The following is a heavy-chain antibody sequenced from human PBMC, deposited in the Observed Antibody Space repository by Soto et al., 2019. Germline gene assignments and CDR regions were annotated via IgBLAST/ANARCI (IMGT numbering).Heavy chain of an antibody. J-gene: IGHJ3*02. V-gene: IGHV4-34*01. D-gene: IGHD2-15*01. CDR2: INHSGST. Sequence: QVQLQQWGAGLLKPSETLSLTCAVYGGSFSGYYWSWIRQPPGKGLEWIGEINHSGSTNYNPSLKSRVTISVDTSKNQFSLKLSSVTAADTAVYYCARVGGEAAFDIWGQGTMVTVSS. CDR1: GGSFSGYY. CDR3: ARVGGEAAFDI.